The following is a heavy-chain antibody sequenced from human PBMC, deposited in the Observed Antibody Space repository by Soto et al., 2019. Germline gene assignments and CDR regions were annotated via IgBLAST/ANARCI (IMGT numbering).Heavy chain of an antibody. V-gene: IGHV3-74*01. CDR3: ARVGAVSSGWYDGH. Sequence: EVQLVESGGGLVQPGGSLRLSCGASGFTLSTYNMHWVRQGPGKGLVWVSRINSDGRSTRYADSVKGRFTRSRDDAKNTLYLEMNKLGVEYTAIYYCARVGAVSSGWYDGHWGLGTLVTVSS. CDR2: INSDGRST. J-gene: IGHJ4*02. D-gene: IGHD6-19*01. CDR1: GFTLSTYN.